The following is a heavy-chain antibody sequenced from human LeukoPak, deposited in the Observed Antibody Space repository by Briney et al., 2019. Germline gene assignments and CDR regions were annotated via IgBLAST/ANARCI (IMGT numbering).Heavy chain of an antibody. Sequence: PSETLSLTCTVSGGSISSGSYYWGWIRQPPGKGLEWNGSIYHSGSTYYNPSLKSRVTISVDTSKNQFSLKLSSVTAADTAVYYCARGLNDSWTGENYWGQGTLVTVSS. CDR3: ARGLNDSWTGENY. D-gene: IGHD3-3*01. CDR2: IYHSGST. V-gene: IGHV4-39*07. CDR1: GGSISSGSYY. J-gene: IGHJ4*02.